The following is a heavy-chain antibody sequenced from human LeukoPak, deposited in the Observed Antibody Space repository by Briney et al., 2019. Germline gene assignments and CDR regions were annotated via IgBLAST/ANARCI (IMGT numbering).Heavy chain of an antibody. CDR2: VYYSGST. V-gene: IGHV4-31*03. CDR1: GGSISSGGYY. D-gene: IGHD1-7*01. CDR3: AREPARTGTTED. J-gene: IGHJ4*02. Sequence: PSETLSLTCTVSGGSISSGGYYWSWIRQHPGKGLEWIGYVYYSGSTYYNPSLKSRVTISVDTSKNQFSLKLSSVTAADTAVYYCAREPARTGTTEDWGQGTLVTVSS.